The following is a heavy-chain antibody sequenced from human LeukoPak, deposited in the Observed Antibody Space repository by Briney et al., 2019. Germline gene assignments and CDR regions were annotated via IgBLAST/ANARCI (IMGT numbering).Heavy chain of an antibody. CDR1: GFTFSSYG. CDR3: ARDMEQWLVQDWYFDL. J-gene: IGHJ2*01. CDR2: IWYDGRNK. Sequence: GRSLRLSCAASGFTFSSYGMHWVRQAPGKGLEWVAVIWYDGRNKYYADSVKGRFTISRDNSKNTLLLQMNILRAEDTAVYYCARDMEQWLVQDWYFDLWGRGTLVTVSS. D-gene: IGHD6-19*01. V-gene: IGHV3-33*01.